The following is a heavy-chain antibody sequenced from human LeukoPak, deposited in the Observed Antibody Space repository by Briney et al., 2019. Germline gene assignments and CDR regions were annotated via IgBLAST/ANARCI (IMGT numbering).Heavy chain of an antibody. D-gene: IGHD6-25*01. CDR1: GFTFSSYA. Sequence: GGSLRLSCAASGFTFSSYAMSWVRQAPGKGLEWVSAISGSGGSTYYADSVKGRFTISRDNSKNTLYLQMNSLRAEDTAVYYCAKAAAVDGAPDYHYGMDVWGQGTTVTVSS. J-gene: IGHJ6*02. V-gene: IGHV3-23*01. CDR3: AKAAAVDGAPDYHYGMDV. CDR2: ISGSGGST.